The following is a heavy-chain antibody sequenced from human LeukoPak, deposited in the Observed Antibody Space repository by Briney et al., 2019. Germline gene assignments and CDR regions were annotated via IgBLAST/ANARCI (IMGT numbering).Heavy chain of an antibody. CDR3: ARYFGSTGTPNY. CDR2: IYYSGST. Sequence: PSETLSLTCTISGGSVSGSSYYWGWIRQPPGKGLEWIGSIYYSGSTHYNPSLKSRVTISVDTSKNQFSLKLSSVTAADTAVFYCARYFGSTGTPNYWGQGTLVTVSS. CDR1: GGSVSGSSYY. J-gene: IGHJ4*02. D-gene: IGHD1-1*01. V-gene: IGHV4-39*01.